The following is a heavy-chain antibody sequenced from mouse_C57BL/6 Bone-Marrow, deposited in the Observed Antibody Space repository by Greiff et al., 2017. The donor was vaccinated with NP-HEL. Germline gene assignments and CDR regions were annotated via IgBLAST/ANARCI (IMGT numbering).Heavy chain of an antibody. CDR1: GYTFTDYN. Sequence: EVQLQQSGPELVKPGASVKMSCKASGYTFTDYNMHWVKQSHGKSLEWIGYINPNNGGTSYNQKFKGKATLTVNKSSSTAYMELRSLTSEDSAVYYCASIYGYDVFLDYWGQGTTLTVSS. D-gene: IGHD2-2*01. CDR2: INPNNGGT. CDR3: ASIYGYDVFLDY. J-gene: IGHJ2*01. V-gene: IGHV1-22*01.